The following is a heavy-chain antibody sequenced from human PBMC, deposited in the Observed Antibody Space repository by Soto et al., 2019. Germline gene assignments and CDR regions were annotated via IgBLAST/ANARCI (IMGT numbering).Heavy chain of an antibody. CDR1: GYTFNLYG. J-gene: IGHJ4*02. D-gene: IGHD3-9*01. CDR2: ISGYNGNA. V-gene: IGHV1-18*04. Sequence: QVQLVQSAGEVRKPGASVKVSCKTSGYTFNLYGMTWLRQAPGQGLEWMGWISGYNGNATYAQKFKGRVVLTIDTSTTTAHMELWSLTSDDTAVYYCARILQTSRALGHWGQGTLVTVSS. CDR3: ARILQTSRALGH.